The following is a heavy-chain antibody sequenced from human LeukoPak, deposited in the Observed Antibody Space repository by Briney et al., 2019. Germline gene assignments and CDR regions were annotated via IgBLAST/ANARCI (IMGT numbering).Heavy chain of an antibody. V-gene: IGHV4-59*08. J-gene: IGHJ4*02. D-gene: IGHD7-27*01. CDR3: ARHVNWGIFDY. CDR1: GSSISSYY. Sequence: SETLSLTCTVSGSSISSYYWSWIRQPPGKGLEWIGYIYYSVSTNYNPSLKSRVTISVHTSKNPFSRKLSPETAADTAVYYCARHVNWGIFDYWAREPWSPSPQ. CDR2: IYYSVST.